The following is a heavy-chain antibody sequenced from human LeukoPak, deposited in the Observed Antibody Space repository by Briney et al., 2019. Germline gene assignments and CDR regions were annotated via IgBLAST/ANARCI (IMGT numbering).Heavy chain of an antibody. J-gene: IGHJ4*02. CDR3: ARPRYGSGSLDS. CDR1: GESFSGHY. V-gene: IGHV4-34*01. CDR2: INHSGST. Sequence: PSETLSLTCAVYGESFSGHYWTWIRQPPGRGLEWIGEINHSGSTTSNPSLNNRFTISVDTSKNQFSLKLTSVTAAATAVYYCARPRYGSGSLDSWGQGTLVTVSS. D-gene: IGHD3-10*01.